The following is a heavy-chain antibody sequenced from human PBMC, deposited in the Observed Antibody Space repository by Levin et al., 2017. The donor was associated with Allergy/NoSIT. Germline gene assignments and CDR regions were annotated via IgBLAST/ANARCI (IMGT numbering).Heavy chain of an antibody. CDR2: IYPGDSDT. V-gene: IGHV5-51*01. D-gene: IGHD1-26*01. Sequence: KVSCKASGYSFTSYWIAWVRQMPGKGLEWMGIIYPGDSDTRYRPSFQGQVTIPADKSINTAFLPSSSLQASDIATYYCARPFYGRSLSRYVDAFDIWGQGTLVTVSS. J-gene: IGHJ3*02. CDR1: GYSFTSYW. CDR3: ARPFYGRSLSRYVDAFDI.